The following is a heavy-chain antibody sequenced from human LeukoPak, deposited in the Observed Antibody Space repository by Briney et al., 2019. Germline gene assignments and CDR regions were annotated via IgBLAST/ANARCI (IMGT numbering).Heavy chain of an antibody. D-gene: IGHD1-26*01. Sequence: ETLSLTCGVSGGSISGTNWWSWVRQPPGQGLEWIGEISLAGQTNYNPSLNGRVTMSLDKSSNQLSPNLTSVTAADTATYYCSRESGAFCPFGYWGQGTLVIVSS. J-gene: IGHJ4*02. CDR3: SRESGAFCPFGY. V-gene: IGHV4/OR15-8*02. CDR2: ISLAGQT. CDR1: GGSISGTNW.